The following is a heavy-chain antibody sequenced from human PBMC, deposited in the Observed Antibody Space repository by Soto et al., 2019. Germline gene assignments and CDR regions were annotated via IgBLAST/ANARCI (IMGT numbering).Heavy chain of an antibody. D-gene: IGHD1-26*01. CDR3: ARARYSGSFNNFDY. CDR2: INPDTGDT. J-gene: IGHJ4*02. Sequence: QVHLVQSGAEVKRPGASVKVSCKASGYTFTDDYIHWVRQAPGQGLAWMGWINPDTGDTNYAQNFQGRVTMTRDTSISTMYSELNSLTSDDTDVYYCARARYSGSFNNFDYWGQGTLVTVSS. CDR1: GYTFTDDY. V-gene: IGHV1-2*02.